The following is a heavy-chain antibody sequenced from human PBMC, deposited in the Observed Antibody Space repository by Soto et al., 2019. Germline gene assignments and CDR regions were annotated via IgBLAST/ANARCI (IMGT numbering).Heavy chain of an antibody. D-gene: IGHD5-18*01. CDR3: ARDQNGYSYGLIGNWFDP. CDR1: GGTFSSYA. J-gene: IGHJ5*02. Sequence: ASVEVSCKXSGGTFSSYAISWVRQAPGQGLEWMGGIIPIFGTANYAQKFQGRVTITADESTSTAYMELSSLRSEDTAVYYCARDQNGYSYGLIGNWFDPWGQGTLVTVS. CDR2: IIPIFGTA. V-gene: IGHV1-69*13.